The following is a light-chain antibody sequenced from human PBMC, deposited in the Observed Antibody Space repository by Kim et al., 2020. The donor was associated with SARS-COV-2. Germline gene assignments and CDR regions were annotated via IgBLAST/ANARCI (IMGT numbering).Light chain of an antibody. J-gene: IGKJ1*01. CDR2: GAS. V-gene: IGKV3-20*01. CDR1: QTVSSSY. Sequence: SPGERATLSCRASQTVSSSYLAWYQQKPGQAPRLLIYGASSRATAIPDRFSGSGSGTDFTLTISRLEPEDFAVYFRQQYGDSPRTFGQGTKVDIK. CDR3: QQYGDSPRT.